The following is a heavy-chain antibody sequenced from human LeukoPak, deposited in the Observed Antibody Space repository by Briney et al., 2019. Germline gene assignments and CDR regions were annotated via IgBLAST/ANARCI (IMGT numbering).Heavy chain of an antibody. CDR3: ARDVKSRRRQWFGELSVYYYYYMDV. Sequence: SETLSLTCVLYGGSSSGYYWSWIRQPPGKGLEWIGEINHSGSTNYNPSLKSRVTISVDTSKNQFSLKLSSVTAADTAVYYCARDVKSRRRQWFGELSVYYYYYMDVWGKGTTVTISS. J-gene: IGHJ6*03. D-gene: IGHD3-10*01. CDR1: GGSSSGYY. CDR2: INHSGST. V-gene: IGHV4-34*01.